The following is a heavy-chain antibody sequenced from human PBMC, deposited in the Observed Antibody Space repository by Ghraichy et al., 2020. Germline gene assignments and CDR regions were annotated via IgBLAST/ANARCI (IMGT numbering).Heavy chain of an antibody. CDR3: ARGHGYYYGSGSYRLDAFDI. D-gene: IGHD3-10*01. V-gene: IGHV1-69*06. CDR1: GGTFSSYA. Sequence: SVKVSCKASGGTFSSYAISWVRQAPGQGLEWMGGIIPIFGTANYAQKFQGRVTITADKSTSTAYMELSSLRSEDTAVYYCARGHGYYYGSGSYRLDAFDIWGQGTMVTVSS. CDR2: IIPIFGTA. J-gene: IGHJ3*02.